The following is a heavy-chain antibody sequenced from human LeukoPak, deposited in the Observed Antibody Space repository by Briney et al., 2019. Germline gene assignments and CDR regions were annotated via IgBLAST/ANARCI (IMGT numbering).Heavy chain of an antibody. CDR3: ARGEMAAAGQTNNWFDP. J-gene: IGHJ5*02. CDR1: GCSFSSYY. Sequence: SETLSLTSAVSGCSFSSYYWSWIAQPPGKGLEWIGEINHSGSTNYNPSLKSRVAISVHTSKNQFSLKLSSVTDADTAVYYCARGEMAAAGQTNNWFDPWGQGTLVTVSS. D-gene: IGHD6-13*01. CDR2: INHSGST. V-gene: IGHV4-34*01.